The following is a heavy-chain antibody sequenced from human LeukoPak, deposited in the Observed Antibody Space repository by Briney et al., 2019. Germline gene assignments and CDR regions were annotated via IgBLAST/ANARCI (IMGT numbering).Heavy chain of an antibody. CDR2: IGTAGEI. V-gene: IGHV3-13*01. CDR3: ARDTSGWYPIDY. Sequence: PGGSLRLSCAASGFTFDDYGMSWVRQATGKGLEWVSGIGTAGEIYYPGSVKGRFTISRENAKNSLYLQMNSLRAEDTAVCYCARDTSGWYPIDYWGQGTLVTVSS. CDR1: GFTFDDYG. D-gene: IGHD6-19*01. J-gene: IGHJ4*02.